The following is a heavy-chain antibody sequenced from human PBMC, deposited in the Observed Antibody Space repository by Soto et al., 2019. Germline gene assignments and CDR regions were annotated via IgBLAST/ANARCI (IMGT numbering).Heavy chain of an antibody. Sequence: PGGSLRLSCAASGFTFSSYAMSWVRQAPGKGLEWVSAINGSGGSTYYADSVKGRFTISRDNSKNTLYLQMNSLRAEDTAVYYCAKDPSSGSPGPPDWFDPWGQGTLVTVSS. CDR1: GFTFSSYA. CDR3: AKDPSSGSPGPPDWFDP. V-gene: IGHV3-23*01. J-gene: IGHJ5*02. CDR2: INGSGGST. D-gene: IGHD1-26*01.